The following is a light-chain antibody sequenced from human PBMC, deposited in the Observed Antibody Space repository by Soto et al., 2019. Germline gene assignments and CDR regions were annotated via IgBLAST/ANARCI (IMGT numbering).Light chain of an antibody. J-gene: IGLJ1*01. V-gene: IGLV2-14*03. CDR3: SSVTTTSAHV. CDR2: DVN. Sequence: QSALTQPASLSGAPGQWITISCTGTSSDIGAYDDVSWFQQPPGKAPKLMIYDVNNRPSGVSQRFSGSKSGNTAFLTIAGHHDEDDAEYFRSSVTTTSAHVFGTGTKLTVL. CDR1: SSDIGAYDD.